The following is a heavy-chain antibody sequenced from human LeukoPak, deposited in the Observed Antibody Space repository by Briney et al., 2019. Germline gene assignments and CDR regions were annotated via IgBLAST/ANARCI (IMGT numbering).Heavy chain of an antibody. Sequence: GASVKVSCKASGYTFTGYYMHWVRQAPGQGLEWMGWINPNSSGTNYAQKFQGRVTMTRDTSISTAYMELSRLRSDDTAVYYCARVDDRGHYYDSSGPRKLFDYWGQGTLVTVSS. CDR1: GYTFTGYY. CDR3: ARVDDRGHYYDSSGPRKLFDY. J-gene: IGHJ4*02. V-gene: IGHV1-2*02. D-gene: IGHD3-22*01. CDR2: INPNSSGT.